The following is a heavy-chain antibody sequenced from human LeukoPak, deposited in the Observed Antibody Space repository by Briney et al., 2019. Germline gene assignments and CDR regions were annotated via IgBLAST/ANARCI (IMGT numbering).Heavy chain of an antibody. CDR2: IWYDGSNK. J-gene: IGHJ6*02. V-gene: IGHV3-33*01. Sequence: GRSLRLSCAASGFTFSSYGMHWVRQAPGKGLEWVAVIWYDGSNKYYADSVKGRFTISRHNSKNTLYLQMNSLRAEDTAVYYCAREWGTVALGGMDVWGQGTTVTVSS. CDR1: GFTFSSYG. CDR3: AREWGTVALGGMDV. D-gene: IGHD6-19*01.